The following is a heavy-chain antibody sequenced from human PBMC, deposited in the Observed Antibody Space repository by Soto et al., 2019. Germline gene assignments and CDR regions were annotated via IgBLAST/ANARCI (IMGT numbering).Heavy chain of an antibody. V-gene: IGHV3-23*01. CDR1: GFTFSSYA. J-gene: IGHJ4*02. Sequence: GGSLRLSCGASGFTFSSYAMIWVRQAPGKGLEWVSAISGSGGSTYYADSVKGRFTISRDNSKNTLYLQMNSLRAEDTAVYYCAKDIAVAGPFDYWGQGTLVTVSS. CDR3: AKDIAVAGPFDY. D-gene: IGHD6-19*01. CDR2: ISGSGGST.